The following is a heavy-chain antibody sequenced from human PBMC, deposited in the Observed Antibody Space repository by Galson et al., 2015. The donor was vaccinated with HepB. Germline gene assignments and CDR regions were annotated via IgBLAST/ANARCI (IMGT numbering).Heavy chain of an antibody. V-gene: IGHV3-30-3*01. Sequence: SLRLSCAASGFTFSNYAMHWARQVPGKGLEWVAVLSYDGGSILYADSVKGRFIISRDNSKNTLHLQMNSLTAEDTAVYYCAREQRYCSATTCSSARGLFDYWGQGTLVTVSS. CDR3: AREQRYCSATTCSSARGLFDY. J-gene: IGHJ4*02. D-gene: IGHD2-2*01. CDR2: LSYDGGSI. CDR1: GFTFSNYA.